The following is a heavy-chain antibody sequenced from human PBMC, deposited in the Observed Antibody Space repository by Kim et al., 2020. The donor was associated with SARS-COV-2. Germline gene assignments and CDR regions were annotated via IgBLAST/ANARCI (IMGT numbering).Heavy chain of an antibody. CDR3: ARDRSGPAASFDYGEASIDWYFDL. CDR2: IIPIFGTA. D-gene: IGHD2-2*01. J-gene: IGHJ2*01. V-gene: IGHV1-69*13. Sequence: SVKVSCKASGGTFSSYAISWVRQAPGQGLEWMGGIIPIFGTANYAQKFQGRVTITADESTSTAYMELSSLRSEDTAVYYCARDRSGPAASFDYGEASIDWYFDLWGRGTLVTVSS. CDR1: GGTFSSYA.